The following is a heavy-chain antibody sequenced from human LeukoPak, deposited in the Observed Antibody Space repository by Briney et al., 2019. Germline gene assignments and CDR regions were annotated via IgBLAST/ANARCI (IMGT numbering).Heavy chain of an antibody. CDR2: ISAYNGDT. D-gene: IGHD3-3*01. CDR3: AAIPVFAVVLHQEPV. J-gene: IGHJ6*04. V-gene: IGHV1-18*01. CDR1: GYILTTYG. Sequence: ASVKVSCKASGYILTTYGISWVRQAPGQGLEWMGWISAYNGDTDFAQHLQGRVSMTIDASTNTAHMELRSLRSDDTAVYFCAAIPVFAVVLHQEPVWGKGTTVTVSS.